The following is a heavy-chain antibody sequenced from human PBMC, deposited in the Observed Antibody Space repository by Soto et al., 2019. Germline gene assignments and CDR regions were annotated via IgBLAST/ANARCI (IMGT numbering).Heavy chain of an antibody. CDR1: GYRFTNHG. D-gene: IGHD6-19*01. V-gene: IGHV1-2*02. Sequence: ASVKVSCKASGYRFTNHGISWVRQAPGQGLEWMGWINPNSGGTKSAEKFQGRVTMTRDTSISTAYMELSRLTSDDTAVYYCASAAVTGTAGLDFWGQGTQVTVSS. CDR2: INPNSGGT. J-gene: IGHJ4*02. CDR3: ASAAVTGTAGLDF.